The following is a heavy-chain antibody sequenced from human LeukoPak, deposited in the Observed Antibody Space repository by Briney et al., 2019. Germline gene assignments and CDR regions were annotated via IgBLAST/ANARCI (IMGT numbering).Heavy chain of an antibody. Sequence: GESLKISCKGSGYSFTSYWIGWVRQMPGKGLEWMGIIYPGDSDTRYSPSFQGQVTISADKSISTAYLQWSSLKASDTAMYYCARLEYDFWSGYPLDYWGQGTLVTVSS. CDR3: ARLEYDFWSGYPLDY. J-gene: IGHJ4*02. V-gene: IGHV5-51*01. D-gene: IGHD3-3*01. CDR1: GYSFTSYW. CDR2: IYPGDSDT.